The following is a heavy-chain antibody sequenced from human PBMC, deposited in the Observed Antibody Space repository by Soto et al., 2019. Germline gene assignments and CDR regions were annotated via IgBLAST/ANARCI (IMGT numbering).Heavy chain of an antibody. V-gene: IGHV3-74*01. CDR3: TRGDSGYGNFDY. CDR1: GFSFSTW. CDR2: INSDGSSI. Sequence: EVQLVESGGGVVQPGGTLRLSCAASGFSFSTWMHWVRQAPGKGLEWLSRINSDGSSISYADSVKGRFTVSSDNAKKTLYRQINSLTAEDTAVYYCTRGDSGYGNFDYWGQGVLLTVSS. J-gene: IGHJ4*02. D-gene: IGHD5-12*01.